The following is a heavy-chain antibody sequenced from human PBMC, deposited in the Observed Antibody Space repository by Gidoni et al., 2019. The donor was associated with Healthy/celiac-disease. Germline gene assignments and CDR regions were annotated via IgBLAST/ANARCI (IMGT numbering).Heavy chain of an antibody. J-gene: IGHJ4*02. CDR2: ISSSGSTI. Sequence: EVQLVESGGGLVQPGASLRPSCPASGSTSSSYEMNWGRQAPGKGLEWVSYISSSGSTIYYADSVKGRFTISRDNAKNSLYLQMNSLRAEDTAVYYCARGRVGGYSYATDFWGQGTLVTVSS. D-gene: IGHD5-18*01. CDR3: ARGRVGGYSYATDF. CDR1: GSTSSSYE. V-gene: IGHV3-48*03.